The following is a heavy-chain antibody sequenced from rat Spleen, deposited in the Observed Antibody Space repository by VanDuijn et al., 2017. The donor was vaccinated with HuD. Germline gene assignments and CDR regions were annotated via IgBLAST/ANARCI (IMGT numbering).Heavy chain of an antibody. CDR2: IWTGGST. Sequence: QVQLKESGPGLVQPSQTLSLTCTVSGFSLTSYHVTWVRRPPGKGLEWMGLIWTGGSTAYNSLLESRLRISRDTSKSQVFLKMNSLQTEDTAMYFCASQYYYDGYYRDYWGQGVMVTVSS. J-gene: IGHJ2*01. CDR1: GFSLTSYH. V-gene: IGHV2-43*01. D-gene: IGHD1-12*03. CDR3: ASQYYYDGYYRDY.